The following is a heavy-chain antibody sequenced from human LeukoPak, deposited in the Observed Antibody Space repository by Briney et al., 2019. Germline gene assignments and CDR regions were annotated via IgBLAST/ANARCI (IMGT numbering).Heavy chain of an antibody. J-gene: IGHJ4*02. CDR1: GGSISSGNYY. D-gene: IGHD3-10*01. V-gene: IGHV4-61*02. Sequence: SQTLSLTCTVSGGSISSGNYYWSWIRQPAGKGLEWIGRVYTSGSTNYNPSLKSRVTISIDTSKNQVSLKLTSVTAADTAVYYCARNGYGSGSSWWGQGTLVTVSS. CDR3: ARNGYGSGSSW. CDR2: VYTSGST.